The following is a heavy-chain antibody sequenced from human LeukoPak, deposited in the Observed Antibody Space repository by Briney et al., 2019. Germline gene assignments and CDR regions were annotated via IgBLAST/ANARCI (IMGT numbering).Heavy chain of an antibody. D-gene: IGHD2-2*01. V-gene: IGHV3-7*01. CDR3: ARDLPAVGGGYLDY. J-gene: IGHJ4*02. CDR2: IKEDGSEK. Sequence: GGSLRLSCAASGFTFSSNWMSWVRQAPGKGLEWVANIKEDGSEKNSVDSVKGRFTISRDNAKNSLYLQMNSLRVEDTAVYYCARDLPAVGGGYLDYWGQGTLVTVSS. CDR1: GFTFSSNW.